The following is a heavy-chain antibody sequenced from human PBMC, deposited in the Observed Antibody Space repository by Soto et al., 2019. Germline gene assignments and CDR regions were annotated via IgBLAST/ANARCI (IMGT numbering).Heavy chain of an antibody. CDR3: ARELYGSGSYYNPSSDY. D-gene: IGHD3-10*01. CDR1: GFTFSSYW. V-gene: IGHV3-7*05. Sequence: GGSLRLSCAASGFTFSSYWMSWVRQAPGKGLEWVANIKQDGSEKYYVDSVKGRFTISRDNTKNSLYLQMNSLRAEDTAVYYCARELYGSGSYYNPSSDYWGQGTLVTVSS. CDR2: IKQDGSEK. J-gene: IGHJ4*02.